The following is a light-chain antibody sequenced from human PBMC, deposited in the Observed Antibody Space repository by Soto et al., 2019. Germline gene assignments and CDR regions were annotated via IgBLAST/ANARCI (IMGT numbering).Light chain of an antibody. CDR1: SSDVGSYNL. Sequence: QSALTQPASVSGSPGQSITISCTGTSSDVGSYNLVSWYQQHPGKAPKLMIYEGSKRPSGVSNRFSGFKSGNTASLTISGLQAEDEADYYCCSYAGSVVFVGGTKLTVL. CDR3: CSYAGSVV. V-gene: IGLV2-23*01. J-gene: IGLJ2*01. CDR2: EGS.